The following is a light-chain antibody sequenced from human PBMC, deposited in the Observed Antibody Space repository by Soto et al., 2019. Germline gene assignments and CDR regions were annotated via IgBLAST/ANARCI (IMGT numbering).Light chain of an antibody. CDR1: SRDVGAYNY. J-gene: IGLJ1*01. CDR2: DVT. V-gene: IGLV2-14*01. Sequence: QSVLPQPASVSGSPGQSITISCPGTSRDVGAYNYVSWYQQHPGKVPKLMIYDVTNRPSGVSNRFSGSKSGNTASLTITGLQAEDEADYYCSSYTRTSTYVFGAGTKVTVL. CDR3: SSYTRTSTYV.